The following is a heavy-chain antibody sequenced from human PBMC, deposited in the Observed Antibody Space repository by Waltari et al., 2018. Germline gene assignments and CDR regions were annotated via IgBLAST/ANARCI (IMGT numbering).Heavy chain of an antibody. CDR1: GFTFEDYA. V-gene: IGHV3-9*01. J-gene: IGHJ6*02. Sequence: EVQLVESGGGLVQPGRSLRLSCAASGFTFEDYAMPWVRQAPGKGLEWVSGISRKSDKIGYADAGKGRFTISRDNAKNSLYLQMNSLRVEDTALYFCAKDGTTLRNYYGLDVWGQGTTVTVSS. CDR2: ISRKSDKI. D-gene: IGHD4-4*01. CDR3: AKDGTTLRNYYGLDV.